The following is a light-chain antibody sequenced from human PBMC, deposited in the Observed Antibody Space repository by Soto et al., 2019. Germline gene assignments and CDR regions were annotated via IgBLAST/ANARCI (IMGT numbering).Light chain of an antibody. V-gene: IGKV3-15*01. CDR1: QSVTSN. Sequence: EIVMTQSPATLSVSPGARVPFSCRASQSVTSNVAWHQHKPGQAPRLLISGASTGATGIPDRFSGSGSGTEFTLTITSLQPEDFATYYCLQHDTYPRTFGQGTKWIS. J-gene: IGKJ1*01. CDR3: LQHDTYPRT. CDR2: GAS.